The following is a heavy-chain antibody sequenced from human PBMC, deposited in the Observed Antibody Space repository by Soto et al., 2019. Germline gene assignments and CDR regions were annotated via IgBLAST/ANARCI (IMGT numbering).Heavy chain of an antibody. CDR3: ARGIQYRYGMDV. V-gene: IGHV3-74*01. J-gene: IGHJ6*02. CDR2: INGDGSNT. D-gene: IGHD4-4*01. Sequence: EVQLVESGGGLGQPGGSLRLSCAAAGFTFSSYWMHWVRQAPGKGLAWVSRINGDGSNTFYADSVKGRFTISRDNAKNTVYLQMNRLRAEDTAVYYCARGIQYRYGMDVWGRGTTVTVSS. CDR1: GFTFSSYW.